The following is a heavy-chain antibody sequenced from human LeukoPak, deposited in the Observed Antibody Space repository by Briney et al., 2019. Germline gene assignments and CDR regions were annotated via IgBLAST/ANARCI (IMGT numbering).Heavy chain of an antibody. Sequence: SVKVSCKAPGGTFSSYAISWVRQAPGQGLEWMGGIIPIFGTANYAQKFQGRVTITTDESTSTAYMELSSLRSEDTAVYYCARDHGYCGGDCYSSHYYYYMDVWGKGTTVTVSS. D-gene: IGHD2-21*02. CDR3: ARDHGYCGGDCYSSHYYYYMDV. V-gene: IGHV1-69*05. CDR1: GGTFSSYA. J-gene: IGHJ6*03. CDR2: IIPIFGTA.